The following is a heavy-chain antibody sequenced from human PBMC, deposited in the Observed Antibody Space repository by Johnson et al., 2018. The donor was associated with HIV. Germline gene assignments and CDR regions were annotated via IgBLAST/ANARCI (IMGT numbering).Heavy chain of an antibody. CDR3: ARGRADSSGYDRLHAFDI. V-gene: IGHV3-20*04. CDR1: GFTFDDYG. Sequence: VQLMESGGGVVRPGGSLRLSCAASGFTFDDYGMSWVRQAPGKGLEWVSGINWNGGSTGYADSVKGRFTISRDNAKNSLYLQMNSLRAEDTAVYYCARGRADSSGYDRLHAFDIWAQGTMVTVSS. D-gene: IGHD3-22*01. CDR2: INWNGGST. J-gene: IGHJ3*02.